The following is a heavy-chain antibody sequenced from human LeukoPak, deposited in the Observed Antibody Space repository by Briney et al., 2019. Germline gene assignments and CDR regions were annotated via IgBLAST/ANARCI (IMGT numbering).Heavy chain of an antibody. CDR3: AMRAGYSSGWYGDY. V-gene: IGHV3-23*01. Sequence: GGSLRLSCAASGFTFSSYAMGWVRQAPGKGLEWVSAISGSGGSTYYADSVKGRFTISRDNSKNTLYLQMNSLRAEDTAVYYCAMRAGYSSGWYGDYWGQGTLVTVSS. CDR2: ISGSGGST. J-gene: IGHJ4*02. D-gene: IGHD6-19*01. CDR1: GFTFSSYA.